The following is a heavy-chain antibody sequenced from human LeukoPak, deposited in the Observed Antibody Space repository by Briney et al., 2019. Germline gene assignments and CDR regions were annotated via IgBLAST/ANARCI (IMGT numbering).Heavy chain of an antibody. J-gene: IGHJ4*02. CDR1: GYTFTGYY. CDR2: INPNSGDT. V-gene: IGHV1-2*02. CDR3: ARDLGYYDRLDQFDC. D-gene: IGHD3-22*01. Sequence: ASVKVSCKASGYTFTGYYMSWVRQAPGQGLEWMGWINPNSGDTNYAQKFQGRVTMTRDTSISTAYMELSRLRSDDTAVYYCARDLGYYDRLDQFDCWGQGTLVTVFS.